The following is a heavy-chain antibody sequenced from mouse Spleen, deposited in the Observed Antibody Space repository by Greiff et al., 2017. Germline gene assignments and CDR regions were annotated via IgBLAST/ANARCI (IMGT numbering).Heavy chain of an antibody. J-gene: IGHJ1*03. Sequence: VQLVESGPGLVQPSQSLSITCTVSGFSLTSYGVHWVRQSPGKGLEWLGVIWRGGSTDYNAAFMSRLSITKDNSKSQVFFKMNSLQADDTAIYYCAKTLLGPDWYVDGGGTGTAVTVSS. CDR3: AKTLLGPDWYVDG. D-gene: IGHD4-1*01. CDR2: IWRGGST. V-gene: IGHV2-5*01. CDR1: GFSLTSYG.